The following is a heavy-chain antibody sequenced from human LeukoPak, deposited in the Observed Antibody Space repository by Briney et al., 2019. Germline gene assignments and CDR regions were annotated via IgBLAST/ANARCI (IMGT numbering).Heavy chain of an antibody. D-gene: IGHD5-18*01. CDR2: IYYSGST. CDR1: GGSISSSSYY. V-gene: IGHV4-39*07. J-gene: IGHJ6*03. Sequence: SETLSLTCTVSGGSISSSSYYWGWLRQPPGKGLEWIGSIYYSGSTYYNPSLKSRVTISVDTSKNQFSLKLSSVTAADTAVYYCARETAMVTGARYYYMDVWGKGTTVTVSS. CDR3: ARETAMVTGARYYYMDV.